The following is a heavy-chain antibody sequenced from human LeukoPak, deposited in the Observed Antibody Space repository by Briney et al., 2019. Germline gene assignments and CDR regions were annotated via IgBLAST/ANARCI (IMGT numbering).Heavy chain of an antibody. Sequence: SQTLSLTCTVSGGSISSGSYYWSWIRQPAGKGLEWIGRIYTSGSTNYNPSLKSRVTISVDTSKNQFSLKLSSVTAADTAVYYYARDGYTWMGDAFDIWGQGTMVTVSS. J-gene: IGHJ3*02. V-gene: IGHV4-61*02. CDR2: IYTSGST. CDR3: ARDGYTWMGDAFDI. CDR1: GGSISSGSYY. D-gene: IGHD5-12*01.